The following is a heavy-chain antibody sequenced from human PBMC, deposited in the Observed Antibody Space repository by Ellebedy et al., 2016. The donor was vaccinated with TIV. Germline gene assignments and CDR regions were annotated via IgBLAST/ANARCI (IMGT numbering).Heavy chain of an antibody. J-gene: IGHJ3*02. CDR2: INTNSCGT. CDR1: GYTFTGYY. D-gene: IGHD3-22*01. CDR3: ASDTSGYSYDAFDI. V-gene: IGHV1-2*02. Sequence: AASVKVSCKASGYTFTGYYMHWVRQAPGQGLEWMGWINTNSCGTNYAQKFQGRVTMTRDTYISTAYLELSRLRSDDTAVYYCASDTSGYSYDAFDIWGQGTMVTVSS.